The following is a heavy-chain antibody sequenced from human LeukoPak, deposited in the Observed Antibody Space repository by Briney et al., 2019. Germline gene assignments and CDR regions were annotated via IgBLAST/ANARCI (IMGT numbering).Heavy chain of an antibody. CDR3: AKELRRSPTYYFDY. Sequence: PGGSLRPSCAASGFTFDDYTMHWVRQAPGKGLEWVSAISGSGADTYYADSGKGRFTISRDNSKNTLYLQMNSLRAEDTAICFCAKELRRSPTYYFDYWGQGTLVTVSS. D-gene: IGHD2-15*01. J-gene: IGHJ4*02. CDR2: ISGSGADT. V-gene: IGHV3-23*01. CDR1: GFTFDDYT.